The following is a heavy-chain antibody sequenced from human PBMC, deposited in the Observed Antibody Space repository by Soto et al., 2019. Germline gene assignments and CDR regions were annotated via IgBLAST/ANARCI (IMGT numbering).Heavy chain of an antibody. CDR3: ARGGGTIGGAFDI. J-gene: IGHJ3*02. CDR1: GGSFSGYY. D-gene: IGHD1-26*01. CDR2: INHSGST. V-gene: IGHV4-34*01. Sequence: PSLTCAVYGGSFSGYYWSWIRQPPGKGLEWIGEINHSGSTNYNPSLKSRVTISVDTSKNQFSLKLSSVTAADTAVYYCARGGGTIGGAFDIWGQGTMVTVSS.